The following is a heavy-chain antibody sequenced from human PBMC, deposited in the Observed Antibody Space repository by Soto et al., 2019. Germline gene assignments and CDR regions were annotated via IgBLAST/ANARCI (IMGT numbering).Heavy chain of an antibody. V-gene: IGHV1-46*01. CDR3: ARGAGGSYYNWFDP. D-gene: IGHD1-26*01. CDR2: INPSGGST. CDR1: GYTFTSYY. J-gene: IGHJ5*02. Sequence: VSLKASGYTFTSYYIHWVRQAPGQGLEWMGIINPSGGSTSYEQKFQGRVTMRRDTSTSTVYMELSSMRSEDTAVYYCARGAGGSYYNWFDPWGQGTLGTVS.